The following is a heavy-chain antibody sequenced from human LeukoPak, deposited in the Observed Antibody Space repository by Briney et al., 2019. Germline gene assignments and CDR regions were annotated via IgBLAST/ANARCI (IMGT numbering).Heavy chain of an antibody. CDR3: ARGTGSWDAFDL. Sequence: GGSLRLSCAASGFTFSAHYMDWVRQAPGKGLEWVGRSRNKVNSYTTEYAASVKGRFTISRDDSNNSLYLQMNNLKIEDTAVYYCARGTGSWDAFDLWGQGTMVTVSS. D-gene: IGHD3-9*01. J-gene: IGHJ3*01. CDR1: GFTFSAHY. CDR2: SRNKVNSYTT. V-gene: IGHV3-72*01.